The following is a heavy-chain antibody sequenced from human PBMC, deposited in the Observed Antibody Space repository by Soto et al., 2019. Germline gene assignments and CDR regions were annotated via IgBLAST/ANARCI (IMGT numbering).Heavy chain of an antibody. D-gene: IGHD3-3*01. V-gene: IGHV1-46*01. CDR2: INPSGGST. Sequence: ASVKVSCKASGYTFTSYYMHWVRQAPGQGLEWMGIINPSGGSTSYAQKFQGRVTMTRDTSTSTVYMELSSLRSEDTAVYYCARVPSRIAIFGVAPYFDYWGQGXLVTVYS. J-gene: IGHJ4*02. CDR3: ARVPSRIAIFGVAPYFDY. CDR1: GYTFTSYY.